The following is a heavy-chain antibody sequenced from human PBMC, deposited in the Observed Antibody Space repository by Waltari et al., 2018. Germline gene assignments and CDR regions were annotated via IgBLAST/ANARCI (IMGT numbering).Heavy chain of an antibody. CDR3: ARVGIAVAGERLSYFDY. J-gene: IGHJ4*02. Sequence: QVQLVQSGAEVKKPGSSVKVSCKASGGTFSSYAISWVRQAPGQGLEWMGWINPIFGTATYAQKFQGTVTITADKSTSTAYMELSSLRSEDTAVYYCARVGIAVAGERLSYFDYWGQGTLVTVSS. V-gene: IGHV1-69*14. CDR2: INPIFGTA. D-gene: IGHD6-19*01. CDR1: GGTFSSYA.